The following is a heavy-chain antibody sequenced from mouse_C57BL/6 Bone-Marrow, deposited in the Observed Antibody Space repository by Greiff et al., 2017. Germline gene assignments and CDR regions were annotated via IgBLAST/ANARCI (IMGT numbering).Heavy chain of an antibody. CDR3: AREYDAAWFAY. CDR1: GYTFTSYW. CDR2: IDPSDSYT. V-gene: IGHV1-69*01. J-gene: IGHJ3*01. D-gene: IGHD2-14*01. Sequence: QVQLQQPGAELVMPGASVKLSCKASGYTFTSYWMHWVKQRPGQGLEWIGEIDPSDSYTNYNQKFKGKSTLTVDKSSSTAYVQLSSLTSADSAVYYYAREYDAAWFAYWGQGTLVTVSA.